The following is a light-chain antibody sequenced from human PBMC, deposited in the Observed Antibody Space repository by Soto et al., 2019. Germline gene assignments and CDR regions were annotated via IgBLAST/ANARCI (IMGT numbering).Light chain of an antibody. CDR2: RDG. Sequence: QSVLTQPPSASGTPGQSLTISCSGSSSNIGSHFVYWYQHLPGTAPKLLIFRDGQRPSGVPARFFGSKSGTSASLAITGLQSEDEADYYCAVWDQSLTGWVFGGGTKVTVL. J-gene: IGLJ3*02. V-gene: IGLV1-47*01. CDR1: SSNIGSHF. CDR3: AVWDQSLTGWV.